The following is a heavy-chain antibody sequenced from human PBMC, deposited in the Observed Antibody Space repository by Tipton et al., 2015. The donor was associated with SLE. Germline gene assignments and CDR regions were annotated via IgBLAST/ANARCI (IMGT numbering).Heavy chain of an antibody. CDR3: ARDRSSVSD. Sequence: TLSLTCTVSGGSVTSSSYYWGWIRQPPGKGLEWIGIAYHSGSTYYNPSLESRVTISIDTSKNQFSLKLTSVTAADTAVYFCARDRSSVSDWGQGTQVIVSP. V-gene: IGHV4-39*07. CDR2: AYHSGST. CDR1: GGSVTSSSYY. D-gene: IGHD5/OR15-5a*01. J-gene: IGHJ4*02.